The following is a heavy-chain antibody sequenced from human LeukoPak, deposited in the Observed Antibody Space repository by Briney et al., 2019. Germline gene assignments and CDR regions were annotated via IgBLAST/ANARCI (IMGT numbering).Heavy chain of an antibody. Sequence: SETLSLTCAVSGGSISISNWWSWVRQPPGKGLEWIGEIYHSGSTNYNPSLKSRVTISVDMSKNQFSLKLSSVTAADTAVYYCARTTEGGYTYDYFYYYYMDVWGKGTTVTISS. V-gene: IGHV4-4*02. CDR2: IYHSGST. CDR1: GGSISISNW. CDR3: ARTTEGGYTYDYFYYYYMDV. D-gene: IGHD5-18*01. J-gene: IGHJ6*03.